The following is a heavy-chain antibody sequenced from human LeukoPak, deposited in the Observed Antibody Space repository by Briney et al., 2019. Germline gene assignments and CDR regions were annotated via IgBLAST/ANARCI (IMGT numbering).Heavy chain of an antibody. Sequence: PGRSLRLSCAASGFTFDDHAMHWVRQAPGKGLEWVSGISWNSGSIGYADSVKGRFTISRDNAKNSLYLQMNSLRAEDMALYYCAKDRGTTGTTAAFDIWGQGTMVTVSS. CDR2: ISWNSGSI. J-gene: IGHJ3*02. V-gene: IGHV3-9*03. CDR3: AKDRGTTGTTAAFDI. D-gene: IGHD1-1*01. CDR1: GFTFDDHA.